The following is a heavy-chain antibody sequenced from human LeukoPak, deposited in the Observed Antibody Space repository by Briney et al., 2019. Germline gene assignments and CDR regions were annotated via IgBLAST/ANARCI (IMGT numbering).Heavy chain of an antibody. V-gene: IGHV4-34*01. D-gene: IGHD4-23*01. CDR3: ASIYGGSDAFDI. CDR2: INHSGST. Sequence: SETLSLTCAVYGGSFSGYYWSWIRQPPGKGLEWIGEINHSGSTNYNPSLKSRVTISVDTSKNQFSLKLSSVTAADTAVYYCASIYGGSDAFDIWGQGTMVTVSS. J-gene: IGHJ3*02. CDR1: GGSFSGYY.